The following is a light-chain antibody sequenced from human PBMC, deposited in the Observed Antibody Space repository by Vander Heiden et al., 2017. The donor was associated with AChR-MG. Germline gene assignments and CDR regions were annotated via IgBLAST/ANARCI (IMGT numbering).Light chain of an antibody. Sequence: ATRMTQSPSSFSASTGDRVTITCRASQGISSYLAWYQQNPGKAPKLLIYAASTLQSGVPSRFSGSGYGTDFTLTISCLQSEDFAPYYCQQYDSYLSITFGQGTRLEIK. CDR2: AAS. V-gene: IGKV1-8*01. CDR1: QGISSY. J-gene: IGKJ5*01. CDR3: QQYDSYLSIT.